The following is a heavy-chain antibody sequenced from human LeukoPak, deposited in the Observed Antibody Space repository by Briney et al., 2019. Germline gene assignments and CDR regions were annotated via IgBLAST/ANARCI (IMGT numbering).Heavy chain of an antibody. V-gene: IGHV1-18*01. J-gene: IGHJ4*02. CDR1: GYTFTSYG. CDR3: ARAGAIRGSLPLDY. D-gene: IGHD3-16*01. Sequence: ASVKVSCEASGYTFTSYGISWVRQAPGQGLEWMGWISAYNGNTNYAQKLQGRVTMATDTSTSTAYMELRSLRSDDTAVYYCARAGAIRGSLPLDYWGQGTLVTVSS. CDR2: ISAYNGNT.